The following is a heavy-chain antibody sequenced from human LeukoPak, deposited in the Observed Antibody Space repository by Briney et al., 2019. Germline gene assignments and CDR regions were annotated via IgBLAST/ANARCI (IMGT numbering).Heavy chain of an antibody. J-gene: IGHJ6*03. V-gene: IGHV1-18*01. D-gene: IGHD5-12*01. Sequence: ASVKVSCKASGYTFTSYGINWVRQAPGQGLEWMGWISGYNGNTNYAQKIQGRVTMTTDTSTSTAYMELRSLRSDDTAVYYCARFLYSGYADYYYYYMDVWGKGTTVTVSS. CDR3: ARFLYSGYADYYYYYMDV. CDR2: ISGYNGNT. CDR1: GYTFTSYG.